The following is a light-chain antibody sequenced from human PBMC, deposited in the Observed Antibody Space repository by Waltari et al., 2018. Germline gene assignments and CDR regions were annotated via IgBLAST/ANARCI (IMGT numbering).Light chain of an antibody. J-gene: IGKJ2*01. CDR2: KAS. CDR3: QQYNSYSPT. V-gene: IGKV1-5*03. CDR1: QTITYS. Sequence: DIQMTQSPSTLSASVGDTVTITCRASQTITYSLTWYQYKPGKAPKLLIYKASSLDSGVSSRFSGSGYGTEFTLTISNLQPDDFATYYCQQYNSYSPTFGQGTKLEIK.